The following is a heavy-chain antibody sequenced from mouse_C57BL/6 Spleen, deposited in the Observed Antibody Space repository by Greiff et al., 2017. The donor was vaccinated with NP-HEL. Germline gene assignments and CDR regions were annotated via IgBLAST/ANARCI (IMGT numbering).Heavy chain of an antibody. CDR2: ISSGGDYI. Sequence: EVHLVESGEGLVKPGGSLKLSCAASGFTFSSYAMSWVRQTPEKRLEWVAYISSGGDYIYYADTVKGRFTISRDNARNTLYLQMSSLKSEDTAMYYCTRESSYYYGSSSAWFAYWGQGTLVTVSA. V-gene: IGHV5-9-1*02. CDR1: GFTFSSYA. J-gene: IGHJ3*01. D-gene: IGHD1-1*01. CDR3: TRESSYYYGSSSAWFAY.